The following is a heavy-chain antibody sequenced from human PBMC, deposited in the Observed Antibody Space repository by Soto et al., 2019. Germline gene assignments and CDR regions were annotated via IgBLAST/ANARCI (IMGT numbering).Heavy chain of an antibody. Sequence: PSETLSLTCTVSGGSISSYYWSWIRQPPGKGLEWIGYIYYSGSTNYNPSLKSRVTISVDTSKNQFSLKLSSVTAADTAVYYCARGSERTVAGPYFDYWGQGTLVTVSS. J-gene: IGHJ4*02. CDR1: GGSISSYY. D-gene: IGHD6-19*01. CDR2: IYYSGST. V-gene: IGHV4-59*01. CDR3: ARGSERTVAGPYFDY.